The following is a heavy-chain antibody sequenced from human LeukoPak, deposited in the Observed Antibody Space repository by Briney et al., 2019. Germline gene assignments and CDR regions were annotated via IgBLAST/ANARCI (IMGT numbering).Heavy chain of an antibody. V-gene: IGHV1-69*13. D-gene: IGHD3-10*01. CDR2: IIPIFGTA. J-gene: IGHJ4*02. CDR1: GGTLSSYA. CDR3: AAITMVRGVPDY. Sequence: GASVKVSCKASGGTLSSYAISWVRQAPGQGLEWMGGIIPIFGTANYAQKFQGRVTITADESTSTAYMELSSLRSEDTAVYYCAAITMVRGVPDYWGQGTLVTVSS.